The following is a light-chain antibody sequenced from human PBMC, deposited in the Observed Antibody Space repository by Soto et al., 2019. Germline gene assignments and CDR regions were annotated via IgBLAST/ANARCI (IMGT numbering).Light chain of an antibody. CDR3: LQSNSFPLT. J-gene: IGKJ4*01. V-gene: IGKV1-12*01. CDR1: QSVASC. Sequence: DIQMTQSPSSVSASVGDGVTISCRASQSVASCLAWYQQRPGKAPRLLIYAASRLQRGVPSRFSGSESGTDFTLTISSLQPEDIATYYCLQSNSFPLTFGGGTKVEIK. CDR2: AAS.